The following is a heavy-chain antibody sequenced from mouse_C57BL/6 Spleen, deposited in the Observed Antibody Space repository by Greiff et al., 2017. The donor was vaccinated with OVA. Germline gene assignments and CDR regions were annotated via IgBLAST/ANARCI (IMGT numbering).Heavy chain of an antibody. V-gene: IGHV1-69*01. CDR2: IDPSDSDT. J-gene: IGHJ2*01. D-gene: IGHD3-1*01. CDR1: GYTFTSYW. Sequence: QVQLQQPGAELVMPGASVKLSCKASGYTFTSYWMHWVKQRPGQGLEWIGEIDPSDSDTNYNQKFKGKSTLTVDKSSSTAYMQLSSLTSEDSAVYYCARPSHGHEGGFDYWGQGTTLTVSS. CDR3: ARPSHGHEGGFDY.